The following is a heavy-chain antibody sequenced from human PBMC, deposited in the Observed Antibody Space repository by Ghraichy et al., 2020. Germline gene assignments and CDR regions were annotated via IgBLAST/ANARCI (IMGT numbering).Heavy chain of an antibody. D-gene: IGHD4-17*01. V-gene: IGHV3-23*01. CDR1: GFTFSTYA. Sequence: GESLNISCAASGFTFSTYAMTWVRQAPGKGLECVSGITAGGGDTYYADSVKGRFTISRDNSKNTLYLQMNSLRVEDTAIYYCAKKPKAARGGDYFFDYWGPGALVTVSS. CDR3: AKKPKAARGGDYFFDY. J-gene: IGHJ4*02. CDR2: ITAGGGDT.